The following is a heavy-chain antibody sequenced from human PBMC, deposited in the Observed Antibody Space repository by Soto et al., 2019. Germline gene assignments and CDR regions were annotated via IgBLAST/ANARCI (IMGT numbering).Heavy chain of an antibody. CDR2: ISSSSSTI. J-gene: IGHJ6*02. V-gene: IGHV3-48*02. CDR3: ARDTIFGVVLFGMEV. D-gene: IGHD3-3*01. Sequence: EVQLVESGGGLGQPGGSLRLSCSASGFTFSSYSMNWVRQAPGKGLEWVSYISSSSSTIYYADSVKGRFTISRDNAKNSLYLQMNSLRDEDTAVYYCARDTIFGVVLFGMEVWGPGTTVTVSS. CDR1: GFTFSSYS.